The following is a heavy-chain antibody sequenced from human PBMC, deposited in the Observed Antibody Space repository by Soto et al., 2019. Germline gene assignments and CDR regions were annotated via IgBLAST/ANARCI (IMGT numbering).Heavy chain of an antibody. CDR2: IYPGDSDT. Sequence: GESLKISCKGSGYSLTSYWIGWVRQMPGKGLEWMGIIYPGDSDTRYSPSFQGQVTISADKSISTAYLQWSSLKASDTAMYYCATGIAVAGTHYYYGMDVWGQGTTVTVSS. V-gene: IGHV5-51*01. D-gene: IGHD6-19*01. CDR3: ATGIAVAGTHYYYGMDV. CDR1: GYSLTSYW. J-gene: IGHJ6*02.